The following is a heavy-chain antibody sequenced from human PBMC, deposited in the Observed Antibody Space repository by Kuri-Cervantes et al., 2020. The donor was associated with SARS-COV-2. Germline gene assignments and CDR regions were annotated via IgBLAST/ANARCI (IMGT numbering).Heavy chain of an antibody. CDR3: ARDPTGLQYYFDY. CDR1: GYSISSGYY. J-gene: IGHJ4*02. Sequence: GSLRLSCTVSGYSISSGYYWGWIRQPPGKGLEWIGSIYHSGSTYYNPSLKSRVTISVDTSKNQFSLKLNSVTAADTAVYYCARDPTGLQYYFDYWGQGTLVTVSS. CDR2: IYHSGST. V-gene: IGHV4-38-2*02. D-gene: IGHD4-11*01.